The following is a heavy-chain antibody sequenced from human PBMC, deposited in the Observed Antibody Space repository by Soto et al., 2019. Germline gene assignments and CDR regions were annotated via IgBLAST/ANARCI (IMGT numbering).Heavy chain of an antibody. CDR3: ARLGYCSSTSCYEAGYYYYYYGMDV. J-gene: IGHJ6*02. CDR2: IDPSDSYT. V-gene: IGHV5-10-1*01. CDR1: GCSFISYW. Sequence: GESLKISCKGSGCSFISYWIIWVRQMPGKGLEWRGRIDPSDSYTNYSPSFQGHVTIQAAKSISTAYLQWSSVKASATAMYYCARLGYCSSTSCYEAGYYYYYYGMDVWGQGATVTVSS. D-gene: IGHD2-2*03.